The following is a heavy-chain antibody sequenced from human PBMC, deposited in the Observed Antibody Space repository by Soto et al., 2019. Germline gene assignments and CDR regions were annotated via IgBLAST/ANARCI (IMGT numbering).Heavy chain of an antibody. J-gene: IGHJ6*02. CDR1: GGSISSGDYY. CDR3: AGNIAARLRWWGFGGSDYYYGMDV. Sequence: TLSLTCTVSGGSISSGDYYWSWIRQPPGKGLEWIGYIYYSGSTYYNPSLKSRVTISVDTSKNQFSLKLSSVTAADTAVYYCAGNIAARLRWWGFGGSDYYYGMDVWGQGTTVTVSS. D-gene: IGHD6-6*01. CDR2: IYYSGST. V-gene: IGHV4-30-4*01.